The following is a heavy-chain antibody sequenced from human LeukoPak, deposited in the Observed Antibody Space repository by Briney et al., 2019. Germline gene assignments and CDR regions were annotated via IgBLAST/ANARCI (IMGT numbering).Heavy chain of an antibody. CDR1: GGSISSYY. D-gene: IGHD3-22*01. J-gene: IGHJ5*02. V-gene: IGHV4-4*07. CDR2: IYTSGST. Sequence: SETLSLTCTVSGGSISSYYWSWIRQPAGKGLEWIGLIYTSGSTNYNPSLKSRVTMSVDTSKNQFSLKLSSVTAADTAVYYCARERRITMIVVVPGWFDPWGQGTLVTVSS. CDR3: ARERRITMIVVVPGWFDP.